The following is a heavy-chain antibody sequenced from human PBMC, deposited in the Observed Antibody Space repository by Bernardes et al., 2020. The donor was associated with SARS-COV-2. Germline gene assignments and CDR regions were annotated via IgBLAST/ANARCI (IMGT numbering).Heavy chain of an antibody. Sequence: SETLSLTCTVSGDSISNYYWSWIRQPAGKGLEWIGRVYFSGTSYYNPSLKSRLTVSVDASKNQLSLKLRYVTAADTAVYYCARDFHSSGWPNWFDPWGQGTLVTVSS. D-gene: IGHD6-19*01. CDR3: ARDFHSSGWPNWFDP. J-gene: IGHJ5*02. V-gene: IGHV4-4*07. CDR2: VYFSGTS. CDR1: GDSISNYY.